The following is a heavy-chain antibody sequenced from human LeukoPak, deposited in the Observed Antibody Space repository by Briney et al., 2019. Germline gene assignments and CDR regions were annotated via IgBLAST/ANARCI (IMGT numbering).Heavy chain of an antibody. CDR1: SGSISSGDYY. CDR2: IYYTGTT. D-gene: IGHD2-21*02. Sequence: SQTLSLTWTVSSGSISSGDYYWSWIRQPPRTGLEWIGYIYYTGTTYYNPSLKSRVTISVDTSKNQFSLNLTSVTAADTAVYYCARENKVTFYGMDVWGKGTTVTV. CDR3: ARENKVTFYGMDV. J-gene: IGHJ6*04. V-gene: IGHV4-30-4*08.